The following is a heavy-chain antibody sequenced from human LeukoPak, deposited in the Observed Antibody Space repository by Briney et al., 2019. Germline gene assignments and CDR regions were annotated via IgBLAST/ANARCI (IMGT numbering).Heavy chain of an antibody. CDR2: IYYSGST. J-gene: IGHJ6*02. Sequence: SETLSLTCTVSGGSISSYYWSWIRQPPGKGLEWIGYIYYSGSTNYNPSLKSRVTISVDTSKNQFSLKLSSVTAADTAVYYCARISPLDFWSGYYGGDYYYGMDVWGQGTTVTVSS. D-gene: IGHD3-3*01. V-gene: IGHV4-59*01. CDR1: GGSISSYY. CDR3: ARISPLDFWSGYYGGDYYYGMDV.